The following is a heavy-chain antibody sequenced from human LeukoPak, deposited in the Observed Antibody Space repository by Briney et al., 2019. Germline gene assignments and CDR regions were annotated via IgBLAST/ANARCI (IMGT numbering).Heavy chain of an antibody. CDR2: IKSDGRST. CDR1: GFTFSSYW. Sequence: PTGGSLRLSCAASGFTFSSYWMHWVRQAPGKGLVWVSLIKSDGRSTSYADSVKGRFTSSRDNAKNTVYLQMNSLRVEDTAVHYCTRDFKYSSDYWGQGTLVTVSS. CDR3: TRDFKYSSDY. J-gene: IGHJ4*02. V-gene: IGHV3-74*01. D-gene: IGHD6-6*01.